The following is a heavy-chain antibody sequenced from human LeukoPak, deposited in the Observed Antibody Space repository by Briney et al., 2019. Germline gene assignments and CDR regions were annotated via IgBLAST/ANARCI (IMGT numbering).Heavy chain of an antibody. CDR1: GFTFSSYG. V-gene: IGHV3-33*01. CDR2: IWYDGSNK. Sequence: PGGSLRLSCAASGFTFSSYGMHWVRQAPGNGLEWVAVIWYDGSNKYYADSVKGRFTISRDNSKNTLYLQMNSLRAEDTAVYYCARDREALFDYWGQGTLVTVSP. J-gene: IGHJ4*02. CDR3: ARDREALFDY.